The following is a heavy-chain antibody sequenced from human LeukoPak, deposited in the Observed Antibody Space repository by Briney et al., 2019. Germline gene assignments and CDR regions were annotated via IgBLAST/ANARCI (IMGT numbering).Heavy chain of an antibody. J-gene: IGHJ4*02. CDR3: ARLLYGSGSSNFDY. CDR2: ISWNSGSI. D-gene: IGHD3-10*01. V-gene: IGHV3-9*01. Sequence: GGSLRLSCAASGFTFDDYAMHWVRQAPGKSLEWVSGISWNSGSIGYADSVKGRFTISRDDAKNSLYLQMNSLRAEDTAVYYCARLLYGSGSSNFDYWGQGTLVTVSS. CDR1: GFTFDDYA.